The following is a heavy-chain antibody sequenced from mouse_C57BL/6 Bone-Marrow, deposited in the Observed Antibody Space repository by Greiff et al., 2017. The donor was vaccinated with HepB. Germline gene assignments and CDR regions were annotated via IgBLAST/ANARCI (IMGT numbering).Heavy chain of an antibody. CDR2: INYDGSST. CDR1: GFTFSDYY. J-gene: IGHJ4*01. CDR3: ARDYPFYAMDY. V-gene: IGHV5-16*01. Sequence: EVKLVESEGGLVQPGSSMKLSCTASGFTFSDYYMAWVRQVPEKGLEWVANINYDGSSTYYLDSLKSRFIISRDNAKNILYLQMSRLKSEDTATYYCARDYPFYAMDYWGQGTSVTVSS.